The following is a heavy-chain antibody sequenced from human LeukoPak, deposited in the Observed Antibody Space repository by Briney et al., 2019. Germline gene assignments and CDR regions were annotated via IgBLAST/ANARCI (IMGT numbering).Heavy chain of an antibody. D-gene: IGHD3-10*01. J-gene: IGHJ4*02. CDR1: GFTFSDYH. CDR3: ARDGHAYGRGSPHY. V-gene: IGHV3-11*01. Sequence: PGGSLRLSCAVSGFTFSDYHMSWIRQAPGKGLEWVSYISSSGSTKYYADSVKGRFTISRDSAKNSYLQMNSLRVEDTAVYYCARDGHAYGRGSPHYWGQGTLVTVSS. CDR2: ISSSGSTK.